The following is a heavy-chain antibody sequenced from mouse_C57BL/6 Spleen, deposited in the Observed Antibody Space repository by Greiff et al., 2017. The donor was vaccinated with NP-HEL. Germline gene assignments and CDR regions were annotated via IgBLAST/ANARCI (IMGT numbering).Heavy chain of an antibody. Sequence: EVMLVESGGGLVKPGGSLKLSCAASGFTFSDYGMHWVRQAPEKGLEWVAYISSGSSTIYYADTVKGRFTISRDNAKNTLFLQMTSLRSEDTAMYYCARGDYYGSSYWYVDVWGTGTTVTVSS. CDR3: ARGDYYGSSYWYVDV. V-gene: IGHV5-17*01. D-gene: IGHD1-1*01. CDR1: GFTFSDYG. CDR2: ISSGSSTI. J-gene: IGHJ1*03.